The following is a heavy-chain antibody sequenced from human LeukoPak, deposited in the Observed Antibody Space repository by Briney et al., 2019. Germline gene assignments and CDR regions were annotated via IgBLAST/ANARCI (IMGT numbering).Heavy chain of an antibody. J-gene: IGHJ4*02. V-gene: IGHV3-7*01. Sequence: GGSLRLSCAASGFTFSNYWMTWVCQAPGKGLEWVANIKQDGSERYYVDSVRVRFTISRDNAKNSVYLQVKSLRVEDTAMYYCVRDTGGSGSYPDYWGQGGLVTVSS. CDR3: VRDTGGSGSYPDY. CDR1: GFTFSNYW. CDR2: IKQDGSER. D-gene: IGHD1-26*01.